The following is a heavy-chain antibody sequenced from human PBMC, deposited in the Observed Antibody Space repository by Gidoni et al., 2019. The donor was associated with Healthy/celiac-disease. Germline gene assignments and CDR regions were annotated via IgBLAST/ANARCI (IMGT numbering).Heavy chain of an antibody. J-gene: IGHJ5*02. CDR3: AREGGGIIIAAREPYNWFDP. Sequence: QVQLVQSGAEVKKPGASVKVSCKASGYTFTSYYMHWVRQAPGQGLEWMGLINPRCGSTSYAQKFQGRVTMTRDTSTSTGYMEVSSLRSEDTAVYYCAREGGGIIIAAREPYNWFDPWGQGTLVTVSS. D-gene: IGHD6-6*01. V-gene: IGHV1-46*01. CDR2: INPRCGST. CDR1: GYTFTSYY.